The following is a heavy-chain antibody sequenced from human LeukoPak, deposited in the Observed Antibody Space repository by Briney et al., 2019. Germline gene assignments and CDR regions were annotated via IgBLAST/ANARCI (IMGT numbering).Heavy chain of an antibody. V-gene: IGHV4-34*01. Sequence: SETLSLTCAVYGGSFSGYYWSWIRQPPGKGLEWIGEINHSGSTNYNPSLKSRVTISVDTSKNQFSLKLSSVTAADTAVYYCARGRKWYGDYAYWGQGTLVTVSS. CDR2: INHSGST. J-gene: IGHJ4*02. CDR3: ARGRKWYGDYAY. CDR1: GGSFSGYY. D-gene: IGHD4-17*01.